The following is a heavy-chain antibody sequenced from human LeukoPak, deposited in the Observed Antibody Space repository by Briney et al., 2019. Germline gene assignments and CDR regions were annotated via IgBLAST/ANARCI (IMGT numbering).Heavy chain of an antibody. D-gene: IGHD1-14*01. CDR2: IHRSGSP. J-gene: IGHJ4*02. V-gene: IGHV4-4*02. CDR3: AREILGGFNPGAY. Sequence: SETLSLTCTVSLDSTTSNFWSWVRQPPGKGLEWIGEIHRSGSPNCNPSLQSRVTISIDRSRNQIVLELSSVTAADTAVYYCAREILGGFNPGAYWGQGTLVTVSS. CDR1: LDSTTSNF.